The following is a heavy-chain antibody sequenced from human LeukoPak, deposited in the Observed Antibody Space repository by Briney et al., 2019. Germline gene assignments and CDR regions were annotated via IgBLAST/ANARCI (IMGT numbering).Heavy chain of an antibody. CDR1: GFTVSSSY. D-gene: IGHD3-9*01. CDR3: ARVFYDILTGYGIFDY. Sequence: GGSLRLSCEVSGFTVSSSYMSWVRQAPGKGLEWVSVIYAGGTTYYADSVKGRFTISRHNSKNTLYLQMNSLRADDTAVYYCARVFYDILTGYGIFDYWGQGTRVTVSS. V-gene: IGHV3-53*04. CDR2: IYAGGTT. J-gene: IGHJ4*02.